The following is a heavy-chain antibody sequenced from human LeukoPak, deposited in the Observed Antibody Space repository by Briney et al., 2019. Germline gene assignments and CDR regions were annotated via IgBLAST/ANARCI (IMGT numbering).Heavy chain of an antibody. Sequence: SVKVSCEASGGTFSSYTISWVRQAPGQGLEWMGRIIPILGIANYAQKFQGRVTITADKSTSTAYMELSSLRSEDTAVYYCARVIGSIVDTAMAFDYWGQGTLVTVSS. CDR1: GGTFSSYT. CDR2: IIPILGIA. CDR3: ARVIGSIVDTAMAFDY. J-gene: IGHJ4*02. D-gene: IGHD5-18*01. V-gene: IGHV1-69*02.